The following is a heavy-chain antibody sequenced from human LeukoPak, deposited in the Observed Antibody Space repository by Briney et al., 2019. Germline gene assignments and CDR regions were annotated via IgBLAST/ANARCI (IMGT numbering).Heavy chain of an antibody. CDR2: VYYSGST. CDR3: ARDRGGWNY. J-gene: IGHJ4*02. CDR1: GGPISNYY. V-gene: IGHV4-59*12. Sequence: MASETLSLTCTVSGGPISNYYWSWIRQPPGKGLEWIGYVYYSGSTNYNPSLKSRVTISVDASRNQFSLKVRSVTAADTAVYYCARDRGGWNYWGQGTLVTVSS. D-gene: IGHD6-19*01.